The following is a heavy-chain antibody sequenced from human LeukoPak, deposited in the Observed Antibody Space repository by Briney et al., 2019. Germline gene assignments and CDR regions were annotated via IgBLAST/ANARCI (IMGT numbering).Heavy chain of an antibody. Sequence: GASVKVSCKVSGYTLTELSMHWVRQAPGKGLEWMGGFDPEDGETIYAQRFQGRVTMTTDTSTSTAYMELRSLRSDDTAVYYCARDHFGRPSNWFDPWGQGTLVTVSS. J-gene: IGHJ5*02. CDR1: GYTLTELS. D-gene: IGHD3-10*01. CDR2: FDPEDGET. V-gene: IGHV1-24*01. CDR3: ARDHFGRPSNWFDP.